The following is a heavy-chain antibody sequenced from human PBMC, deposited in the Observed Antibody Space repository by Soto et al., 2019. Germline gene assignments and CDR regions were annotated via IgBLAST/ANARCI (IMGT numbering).Heavy chain of an antibody. CDR1: GFKFSNYA. CDR3: AKDRRAGGNSAFYFDF. CDR2: ISATGGGT. Sequence: PGGSLRLSCAASGFKFSNYAMSWVRQAPGMGLEWVSLISATGGGTYYADSVKGRFTISRDNSHNTLYLQVHSLTAEDTAVYYCAKDRRAGGNSAFYFDFWGRGAQVTVSS. V-gene: IGHV3-23*01. J-gene: IGHJ4*02. D-gene: IGHD3-16*01.